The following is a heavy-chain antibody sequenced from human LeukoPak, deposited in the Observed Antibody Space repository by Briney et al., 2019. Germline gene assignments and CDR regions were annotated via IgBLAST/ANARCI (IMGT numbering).Heavy chain of an antibody. Sequence: PGGSLRLSCAASGFTFSSYAMSWVRQAPGKGLEWVSAISGSGGSTYYADSVKGRFTICRDNSKNTLYLQMNSLRAEDTAVYYCAKGQPLIIQLNPGDDAFDIWGQGTMVTVSS. CDR2: ISGSGGST. D-gene: IGHD5-18*01. V-gene: IGHV3-23*01. CDR3: AKGQPLIIQLNPGDDAFDI. J-gene: IGHJ3*02. CDR1: GFTFSSYA.